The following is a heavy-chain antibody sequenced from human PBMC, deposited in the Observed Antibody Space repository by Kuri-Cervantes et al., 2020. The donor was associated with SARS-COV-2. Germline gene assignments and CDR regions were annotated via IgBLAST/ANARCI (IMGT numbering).Heavy chain of an antibody. D-gene: IGHD1-26*01. CDR1: GFTFGDYA. J-gene: IGHJ3*02. CDR2: IRSKAYGGTT. V-gene: IGHV3-49*04. CDR3: TRPIVGATSDAFDI. Sequence: GESLKSSCTASGFTFGDYAMSWVRQAPGKGLEWVGFIRSKAYGGTTEYAASVKGRFTISRDDSKNTAYLQMNSLKTEDTAVYYCTRPIVGATSDAFDIWGQGTMVTVSS.